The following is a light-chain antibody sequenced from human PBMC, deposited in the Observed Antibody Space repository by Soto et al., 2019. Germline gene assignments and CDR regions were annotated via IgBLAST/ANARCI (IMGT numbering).Light chain of an antibody. CDR3: QQYADSPFT. CDR2: DAA. CDR1: QSLTTDY. J-gene: IGKJ3*01. V-gene: IGKV3-20*01. Sequence: EIVLTQSPGTLSLSPGETATLSCRASQSLTTDYLGWYQQKPGQDPRLLIYDAASRATGIPDRFSGGGSGTDFSLTISRLEPEDFAVYYCQQYADSPFTFGPGTKVDVK.